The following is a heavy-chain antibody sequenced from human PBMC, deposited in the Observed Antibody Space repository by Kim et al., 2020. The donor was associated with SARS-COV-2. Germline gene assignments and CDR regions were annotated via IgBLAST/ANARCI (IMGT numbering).Heavy chain of an antibody. CDR1: GGSFSGYY. D-gene: IGHD3-16*01. CDR2: INHSGST. Sequence: SETLSLTCAVYGGSFSGYYWSWIRQPPGKGLEWIGEINHSGSTNYNPSLKSRVTISVDTSKNQFSLKLSSVTAADTAVYYCARGNRRITFGGAGDYWGQGTLVTVSS. V-gene: IGHV4-34*01. J-gene: IGHJ4*02. CDR3: ARGNRRITFGGAGDY.